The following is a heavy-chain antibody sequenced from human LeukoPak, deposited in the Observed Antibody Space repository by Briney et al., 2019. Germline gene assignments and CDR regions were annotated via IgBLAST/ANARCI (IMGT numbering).Heavy chain of an antibody. J-gene: IGHJ4*02. CDR1: GYTFTGCY. CDR2: INPNSGGT. V-gene: IGHV1-2*06. CDR3: TESDSSGYYLFY. D-gene: IGHD3-22*01. Sequence: GASVKVSCKAPGYTFTGCYMHWVRQAPGQGLEWMRRINPNSGGTNYAQKFQGRVTMTRDTSISTAYMELSRLRSDDTAVYYCTESDSSGYYLFYWGQGTLVTVSS.